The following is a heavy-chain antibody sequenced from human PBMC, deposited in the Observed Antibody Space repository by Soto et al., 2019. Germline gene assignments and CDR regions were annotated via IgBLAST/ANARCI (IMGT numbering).Heavy chain of an antibody. J-gene: IGHJ4*02. D-gene: IGHD3-22*01. CDR2: IKQDGSEK. Sequence: GGSLRLSCAASGFTFSSYWMSWVRQAPGKGLEWVANIKQDGSEKYYVDSVKGRFTISRDNAKNSLYLQMYSLRAEDTAVYYCAREIDVLSSDSSGFTFDYWGQGTLVTVSS. V-gene: IGHV3-7*05. CDR3: AREIDVLSSDSSGFTFDY. CDR1: GFTFSSYW.